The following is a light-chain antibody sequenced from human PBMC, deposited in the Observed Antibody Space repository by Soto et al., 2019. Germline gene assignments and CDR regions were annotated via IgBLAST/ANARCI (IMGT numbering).Light chain of an antibody. J-gene: IGKJ3*01. CDR2: VAF. Sequence: DIQMTQSPSSLSASVGDTVTVTCRASQSIALSVNWYQQKPGKAPKLLIYVAFTLESGVPSRFSGSGSGTDFTLTISGLEPEDFAIYYCQHRNNRPFSFGPGTKVDIK. CDR3: QHRNNRPFS. CDR1: QSIALS. V-gene: IGKV1-39*01.